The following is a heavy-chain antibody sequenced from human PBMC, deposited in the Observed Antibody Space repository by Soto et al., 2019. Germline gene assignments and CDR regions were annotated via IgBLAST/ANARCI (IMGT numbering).Heavy chain of an antibody. CDR2: INAGDGNT. Sequence: ASVKVSCKASGCTFTSYAMHWVRQAPGQRLEWMGWINAGDGNTKYSQKFQGRVTITRDTSASTAYMDLSSLRSEDTAVYYCARGPGGPDGPGDYWGQGTLVTVSS. J-gene: IGHJ4*02. V-gene: IGHV1-3*01. D-gene: IGHD2-15*01. CDR1: GCTFTSYA. CDR3: ARGPGGPDGPGDY.